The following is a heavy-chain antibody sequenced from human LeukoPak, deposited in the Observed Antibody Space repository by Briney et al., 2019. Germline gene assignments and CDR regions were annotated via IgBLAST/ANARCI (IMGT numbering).Heavy chain of an antibody. CDR3: ARTTEGGYTYDYFYYYYMDV. J-gene: IGHJ6*03. Sequence: PSETLSLTCTVSGGSVSDYYWSWIRQSPGKRLEWIGYIYYTGSTNYNPSLKSRVTISVDTSKNQFSLKLSSVTAADTAVYYCARTTEGGYTYDYFYYYYMDVWGKGTTVTISS. D-gene: IGHD5-18*01. V-gene: IGHV4-59*02. CDR2: IYYTGST. CDR1: GGSVSDYY.